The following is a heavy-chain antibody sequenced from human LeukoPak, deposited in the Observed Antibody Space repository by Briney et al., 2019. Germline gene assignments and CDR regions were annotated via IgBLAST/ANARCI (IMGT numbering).Heavy chain of an antibody. J-gene: IGHJ4*02. V-gene: IGHV3-30-3*01. Sequence: TGGSLRLSCAASGFTFKSYAMHWVRQAPGKGLEWVAFISYDGSIKYYADSVKGRFTISRDNSENTVYLQMSSLRAEDTAVYYCARDFSGKYCSDYWGQGTLVTVSS. CDR2: ISYDGSIK. CDR1: GFTFKSYA. CDR3: ARDFSGKYCSDY. D-gene: IGHD6-19*01.